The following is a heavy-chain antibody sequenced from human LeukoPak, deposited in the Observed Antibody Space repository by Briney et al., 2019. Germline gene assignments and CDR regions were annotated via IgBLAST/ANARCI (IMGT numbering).Heavy chain of an antibody. CDR3: ARTMTPVTTNTSWYFDL. D-gene: IGHD4-17*01. CDR2: IYASGST. V-gene: IGHV4-4*07. J-gene: IGHJ2*01. Sequence: SDTLSLTATLSGVSICNYYWSCIRQPAVKGQQWTGRIYASGSTNYNPSLKSRVTMSVDTAKNQFSLKLSSVTAADTAVYSCARTMTPVTTNTSWYFDLWGRGTLVTVSS. CDR1: GVSICNYY.